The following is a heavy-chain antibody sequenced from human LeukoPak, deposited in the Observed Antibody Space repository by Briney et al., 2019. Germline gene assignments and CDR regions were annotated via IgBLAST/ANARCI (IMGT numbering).Heavy chain of an antibody. CDR3: AKDSHYYYDSSAYYRLDY. CDR1: GFTFSSYA. Sequence: GGSLRLSCAASGFTFSSYAMSWVRQAPGKGLEWVSAISGSGGSTYYADSVKGRSTISRDNSKSTLFLQMNSLRAEDTAIYYCAKDSHYYYDSSAYYRLDYWGQGTLVTVSS. J-gene: IGHJ4*02. CDR2: ISGSGGST. V-gene: IGHV3-23*01. D-gene: IGHD3-22*01.